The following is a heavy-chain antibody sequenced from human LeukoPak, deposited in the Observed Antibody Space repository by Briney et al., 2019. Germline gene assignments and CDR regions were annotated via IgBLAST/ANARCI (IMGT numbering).Heavy chain of an antibody. CDR2: ISGSGGST. J-gene: IGHJ4*02. V-gene: IGHV3-23*01. CDR3: AKDVRPAQNYFDY. CDR1: GFTFSSYA. Sequence: GGSLRLSCAASGFTFSSYAMIWVRQAPGKGLEWVSAISGSGGSTYYADSVKGRFTISRDNSKNTLYLQMNSLRAEDTAVYYCAKDVRPAQNYFDYWGQGTLVTVSS.